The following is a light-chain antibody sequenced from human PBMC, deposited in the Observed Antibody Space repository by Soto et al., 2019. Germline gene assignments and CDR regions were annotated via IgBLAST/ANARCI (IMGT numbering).Light chain of an antibody. Sequence: DIVMTQSPDSLAVSLGERATINCKSSESVLYSSNNKNYLAWYQQKPGQPPKLLIYWASTRESGVPDRFSGSGSGTDFTLTISGLQAEDVAVYYCQQYYSTPDTFGQGPKLEIK. V-gene: IGKV4-1*01. CDR2: WAS. J-gene: IGKJ2*01. CDR1: ESVLYSSNNKNY. CDR3: QQYYSTPDT.